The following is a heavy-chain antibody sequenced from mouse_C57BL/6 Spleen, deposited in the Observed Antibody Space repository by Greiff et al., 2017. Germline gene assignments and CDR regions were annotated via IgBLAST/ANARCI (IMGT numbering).Heavy chain of an antibody. D-gene: IGHD1-1*01. CDR3: ARPVVPYWYFDV. CDR1: GYAFSSYW. Sequence: VQLQQSGAELVKPGASVKISCKASGYAFSSYWMNWVKQRPGKGLEWIGQIYTGDGDTNNNGKFKGKATLTADKSSSTAYMQLSSLTSEDSAVYFCARPVVPYWYFDVWGTGTTVTVSS. J-gene: IGHJ1*03. CDR2: IYTGDGDT. V-gene: IGHV1-80*01.